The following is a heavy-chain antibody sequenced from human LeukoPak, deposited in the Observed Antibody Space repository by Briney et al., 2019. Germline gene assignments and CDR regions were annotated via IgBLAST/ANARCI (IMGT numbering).Heavy chain of an antibody. J-gene: IGHJ4*02. D-gene: IGHD1-26*01. CDR3: SYSGSYWGLFDHY. CDR1: GFTFGDYA. CDR2: IRSKAYGGTT. Sequence: PGGSLRLSCTASGFTFGDYAMSWFRQAPGKGLEWVGFIRSKAYGGTTEYAASVKGRFTISRDDSKSIAYLQMNSLKTEDTAVYYCSYSGSYWGLFDHYWGQGTLVTVFS. V-gene: IGHV3-49*03.